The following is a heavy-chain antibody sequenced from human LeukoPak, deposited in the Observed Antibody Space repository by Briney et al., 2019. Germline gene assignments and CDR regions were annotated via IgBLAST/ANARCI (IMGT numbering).Heavy chain of an antibody. V-gene: IGHV3-30*03. CDR1: GFTFSSYG. CDR2: ISYDGSNK. Sequence: GRSLRLSCAASGFTFSSYGMHWVRQAPGKGLEWVAVISYDGSNKYYADSVKGRFTISRDNSKNTLYLQMNSLRAEDTAVYYCARDVTINYYGMDVWGQGTTVTVSS. CDR3: ARDVTINYYGMDV. J-gene: IGHJ6*02. D-gene: IGHD4-17*01.